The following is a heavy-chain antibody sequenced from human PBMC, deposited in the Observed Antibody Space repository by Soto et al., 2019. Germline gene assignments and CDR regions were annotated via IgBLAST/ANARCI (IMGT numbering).Heavy chain of an antibody. CDR3: AGDSSSWYFFDY. V-gene: IGHV1-69*01. CDR1: GGTLSSFA. Sequence: QVQLVQSGAEVKKPGSSVKVSCKASGGTLSSFAISWVRQAPGQGLEWIGGIIPLWGSTSYAQKFQGRVTITADESTNTAYMELNGLRSEDTAVYYCAGDSSSWYFFDYWGQGTLVTVSS. J-gene: IGHJ4*02. D-gene: IGHD6-13*01. CDR2: IIPLWGST.